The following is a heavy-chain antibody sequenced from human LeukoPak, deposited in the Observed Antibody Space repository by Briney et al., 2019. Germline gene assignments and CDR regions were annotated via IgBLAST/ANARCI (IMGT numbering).Heavy chain of an antibody. J-gene: IGHJ5*02. Sequence: ASVKVSCKASGYTFTSYDINWVRQATGQGLEWMGGIIPIFGTANYAQKFQGRVTITADESTSTAYMELSSLRSEDTAVYYCARVVESWFDPWGQGTLVTASS. CDR3: ARVVESWFDP. D-gene: IGHD6-6*01. CDR1: GYTFTSYD. CDR2: IIPIFGTA. V-gene: IGHV1-69*13.